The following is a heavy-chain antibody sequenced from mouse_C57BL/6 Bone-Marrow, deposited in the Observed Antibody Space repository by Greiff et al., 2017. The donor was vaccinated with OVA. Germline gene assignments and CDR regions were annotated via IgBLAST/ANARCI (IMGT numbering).Heavy chain of an antibody. Sequence: QVQLKESGPGLVQPSQSLSITCTVSGFSLTSYGVHWVRQSPGKGLEWLGVLWSGGSTDYNAAFISRLSISKDNSKSQVFFTMNSLQADDTAIYYCASYYYGSVAYWGQGTLVTVSA. V-gene: IGHV2-2*01. D-gene: IGHD1-1*01. CDR1: GFSLTSYG. J-gene: IGHJ3*01. CDR3: ASYYYGSVAY. CDR2: LWSGGST.